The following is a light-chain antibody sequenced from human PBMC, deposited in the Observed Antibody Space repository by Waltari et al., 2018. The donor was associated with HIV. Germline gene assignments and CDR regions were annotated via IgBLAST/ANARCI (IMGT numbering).Light chain of an antibody. Sequence: IVLTQSPGTLSLSPGERATLSCRARQSLRNNYLAWYQQKGGQPPRLLIYDASTRATGTPDRFSGSGSGTDFTLTISRLDPEDFAVYYCHQYDSSLATFGQGTKLEIK. CDR2: DAS. J-gene: IGKJ2*01. V-gene: IGKV3-20*01. CDR1: QSLRNNY. CDR3: HQYDSSLAT.